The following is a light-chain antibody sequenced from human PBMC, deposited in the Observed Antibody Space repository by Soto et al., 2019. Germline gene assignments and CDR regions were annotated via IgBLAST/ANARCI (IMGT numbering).Light chain of an antibody. J-gene: IGLJ6*01. CDR2: DVS. V-gene: IGLV2-14*03. Sequence: QSALTQPASVSGSPGQSITISCTGTNSAVGGYNYVSWYQQHPGKAPILLIYDVSSRPSGLSKRFSGSKSGTTASLIISGLQAEDEADYYCSSDTNNSSDVFGSGTKLTVL. CDR1: NSAVGGYNY. CDR3: SSDTNNSSDV.